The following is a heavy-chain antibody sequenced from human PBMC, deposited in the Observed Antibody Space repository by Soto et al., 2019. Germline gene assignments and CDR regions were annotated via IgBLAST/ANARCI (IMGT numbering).Heavy chain of an antibody. Sequence: SVKVSCKASGGTFSSYAISWVRQAPGQGLEWMGGIIPIFGTANYAQKFQGRVTITADESTSTAYMELNSLRAEDTAVYYCAKIAAAGSPFDYWGQGTLVTVSS. CDR1: GGTFSSYA. D-gene: IGHD6-13*01. CDR2: IIPIFGTA. V-gene: IGHV1-69*01. J-gene: IGHJ4*02. CDR3: AKIAAAGSPFDY.